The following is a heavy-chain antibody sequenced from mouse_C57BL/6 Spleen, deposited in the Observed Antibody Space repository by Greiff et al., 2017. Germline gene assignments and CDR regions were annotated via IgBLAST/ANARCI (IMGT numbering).Heavy chain of an antibody. Sequence: QVQLQQSGPELVKPGASVKISCKASGYAFSSSWMNWVKQRPGKGLEWIGRIYPGDGDTNYNGKFKGKATLTADKSSSTAYMQLSSLTSEDSAVYYCARDGYYEGYAMDYWGQGTSVTVSS. CDR2: IYPGDGDT. J-gene: IGHJ4*01. CDR3: ARDGYYEGYAMDY. D-gene: IGHD2-3*01. V-gene: IGHV1-82*01. CDR1: GYAFSSSW.